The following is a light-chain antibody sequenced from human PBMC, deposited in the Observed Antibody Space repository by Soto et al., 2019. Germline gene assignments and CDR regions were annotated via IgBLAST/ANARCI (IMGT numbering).Light chain of an antibody. V-gene: IGKV1-39*01. CDR3: QQTYSAPLT. CDR1: HSISTY. J-gene: IGKJ4*01. Sequence: DVRMTQSPSSLSASVGDRVTITCRASHSISTYLNWYQQKPGKAPNLLIYVSSSLQSGVPSRFSGSGSGTDFTLTISSLQPEDFATYYCQQTYSAPLTFGGGTKVDIK. CDR2: VSS.